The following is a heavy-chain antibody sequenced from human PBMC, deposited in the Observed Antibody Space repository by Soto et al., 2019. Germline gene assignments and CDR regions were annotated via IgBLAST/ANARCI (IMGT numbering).Heavy chain of an antibody. Sequence: ASVKVSCKASGYTFTSYGISWVRQAPGQGLEWMGWISAYNGNTNYAQKLQGRVTMTTDTSTSTAYMELRSLRSDDTAVYYCASKNLCSSSWCFDSWGQGTLVTVSS. V-gene: IGHV1-18*01. D-gene: IGHD6-13*01. J-gene: IGHJ4*02. CDR3: ASKNLCSSSWCFDS. CDR1: GYTFTSYG. CDR2: ISAYNGNT.